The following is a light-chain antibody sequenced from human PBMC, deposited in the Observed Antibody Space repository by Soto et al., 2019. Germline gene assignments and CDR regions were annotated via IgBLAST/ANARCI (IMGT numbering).Light chain of an antibody. CDR2: WAS. J-gene: IGKJ3*01. CDR1: QNVLYSSNYKNY. CDR3: QQYYTSPFT. V-gene: IGKV4-1*01. Sequence: DIVMTQSPDSLAVSLGERATINCKSSQNVLYSSNYKNYLAWYQQKPGQPPKLLIYWASTRESRVPDRFSGSGSGTDFTLTISSLQAEDVALYYCQQYYTSPFTFGPGTKVDIK.